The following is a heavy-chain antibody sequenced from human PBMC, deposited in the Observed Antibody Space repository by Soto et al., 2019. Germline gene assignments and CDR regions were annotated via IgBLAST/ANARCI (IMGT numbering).Heavy chain of an antibody. Sequence: QVQLVESGGGVVQPGRSLRLSCAASGFTFSSYGMHWVRQAPGKGLEWVAVISYDGSNKYYADSVKGRFTISRDNSKNALYLQMSSLRAEDTAVYYCASNPKSVYCNDDCHPCDYWGQGTLVTVSS. CDR2: ISYDGSNK. CDR1: GFTFSSYG. V-gene: IGHV3-30*03. D-gene: IGHD2-21*02. J-gene: IGHJ4*02. CDR3: ASNPKSVYCNDDCHPCDY.